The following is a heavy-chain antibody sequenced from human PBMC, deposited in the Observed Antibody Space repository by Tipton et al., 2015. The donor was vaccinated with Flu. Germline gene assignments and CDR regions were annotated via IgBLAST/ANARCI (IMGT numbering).Heavy chain of an antibody. CDR3: ARRDFSNYVSEPKNWFDP. J-gene: IGHJ5*02. CDR2: VHHSGSA. CDR1: GGSISTSSYY. D-gene: IGHD4-11*01. Sequence: TLSLTCTVSGGSISTSSYYWGWIRQPPGKGLEWIGHVHHSGSASYNPSLKSRVTISVDTSKNQFSLKLSSVTAADTAVYYCARRDFSNYVSEPKNWFDPWGQGTLVTVSS. V-gene: IGHV4-39*07.